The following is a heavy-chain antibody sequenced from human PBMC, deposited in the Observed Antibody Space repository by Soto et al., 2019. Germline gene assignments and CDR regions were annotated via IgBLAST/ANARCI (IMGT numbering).Heavy chain of an antibody. Sequence: GSLRLSCAASGFTCSSYGMHWVRQAPGKGLEWVAVISYDGSNKYYADSVKGRFTISRDNSKNTLYLQMNSLRAEDTAVYYCATPYDSSGKFDYWGQGTLVTVSS. CDR1: GFTCSSYG. CDR2: ISYDGSNK. D-gene: IGHD3-22*01. CDR3: ATPYDSSGKFDY. V-gene: IGHV3-30*03. J-gene: IGHJ4*02.